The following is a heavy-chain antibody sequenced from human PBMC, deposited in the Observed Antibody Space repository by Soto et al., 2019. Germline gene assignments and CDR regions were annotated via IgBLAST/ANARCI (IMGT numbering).Heavy chain of an antibody. CDR2: VHISGHS. CDR1: GGSVRAPDW. CDR3: ARVRQGCSANNCYFDP. J-gene: IGHJ5*01. D-gene: IGHD1-1*01. V-gene: IGHV4-4*02. Sequence: SETLSLTCTLSGGSVRAPDWWNWVRQSPDKGLEWIAEVHISGHSNYNPSLRSRVNVSIDSSKNQFYLNLNSVTAADTAIYYCARVRQGCSANNCYFDPWGQGTQVTVSS.